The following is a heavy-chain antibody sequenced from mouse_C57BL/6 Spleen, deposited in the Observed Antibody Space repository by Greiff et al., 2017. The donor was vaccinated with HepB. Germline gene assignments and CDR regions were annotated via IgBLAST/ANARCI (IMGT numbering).Heavy chain of an antibody. CDR3: ARRRDITLYVDY. CDR1: GYAFSSYW. Sequence: VQLQQSGAELVKPGASVKISCKASGYAFSSYWMNWVKQRPGKGLEWIGQIYPGDGDTNYNGKFKGKATLTADKSSSTTYMQLSSLTSEDSAVYFCARRRDITLYVDYWGQGTTLTVSS. D-gene: IGHD1-1*01. J-gene: IGHJ2*01. CDR2: IYPGDGDT. V-gene: IGHV1-80*01.